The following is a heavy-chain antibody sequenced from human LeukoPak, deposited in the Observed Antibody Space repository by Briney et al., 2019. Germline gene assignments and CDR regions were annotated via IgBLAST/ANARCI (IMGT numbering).Heavy chain of an antibody. CDR2: TYYVSKWFS. CDR1: GDSVSSKSAT. V-gene: IGHV6-1*01. CDR3: AREGWFGEPPSHWFDP. D-gene: IGHD3-10*01. J-gene: IGHJ5*02. Sequence: SQTLSLTCAISGDSVSSKSATWNWIRQSPSRGLEWLGRTYYVSKWFSDYAVSVKSRITITPDTSKNQFSLQLNPVTPEDTAVYYSAREGWFGEPPSHWFDPWGQGTLVTVSS.